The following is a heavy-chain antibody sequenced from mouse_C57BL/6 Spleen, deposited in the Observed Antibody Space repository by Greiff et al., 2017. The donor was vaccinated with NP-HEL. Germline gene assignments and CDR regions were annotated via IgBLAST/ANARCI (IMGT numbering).Heavy chain of an antibody. J-gene: IGHJ1*03. CDR3: ARDHYGSSYVGYFEG. D-gene: IGHD1-1*01. Sequence: VQLQQSGPELVKPGASVKISCKASGYSFTGYYMNWVKQSPEKSLEWIGEINPSTGGTTYNQKFKAKATLTVDKSSSTAYMQLKSLTSEDSAVYYCARDHYGSSYVGYFEGWGTGTTVTVSS. CDR2: INPSTGGT. CDR1: GYSFTGYY. V-gene: IGHV1-42*01.